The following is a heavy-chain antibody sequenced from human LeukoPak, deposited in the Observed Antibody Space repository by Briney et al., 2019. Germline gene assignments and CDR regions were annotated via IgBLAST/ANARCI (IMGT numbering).Heavy chain of an antibody. CDR2: IYYSGST. D-gene: IGHD5-24*01. Sequence: SQTLSLTCTVSGGSITIGDYYWSWIRHPPWKGLEWIWYIYYSGSTYYNPSLKSRVTISVDTSKNQFSLKLSSVTAADTAVYYCARLAMATITYYLDYWGQGTLVTVSS. CDR3: ARLAMATITYYLDY. J-gene: IGHJ4*02. V-gene: IGHV4-30-4*08. CDR1: GGSITIGDYY.